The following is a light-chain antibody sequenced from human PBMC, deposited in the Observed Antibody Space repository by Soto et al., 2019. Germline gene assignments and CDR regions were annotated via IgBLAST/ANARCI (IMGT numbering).Light chain of an antibody. CDR3: QQYGSSAPIT. V-gene: IGKV3-20*01. CDR2: GAS. CDR1: QSVSSKY. J-gene: IGKJ5*01. Sequence: TQSPSTLSASVGDRVTITCRASQSVSSKYLGWYQQKPGQAPRLLIYGASIRATGIPDRFSGSGSETDFTLTISRLEPEDFALYYCQQYGSSAPITFGQGTRLEIK.